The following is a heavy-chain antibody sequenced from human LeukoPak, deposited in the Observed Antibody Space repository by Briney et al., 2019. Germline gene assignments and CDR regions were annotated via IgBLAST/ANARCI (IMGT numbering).Heavy chain of an antibody. CDR3: ARSVTTGWFDP. D-gene: IGHD4-11*01. Sequence: GGSLRLCCAASGFTFSSYSMNWVRQAPGKGLEWVSSISSSSSYIYYADSVKGRFTISRDNAKNSLYLQMNSLRAEDTAVYYCARSVTTGWFDPWGQGTLVTVSS. V-gene: IGHV3-21*01. CDR1: GFTFSSYS. CDR2: ISSSSSYI. J-gene: IGHJ5*02.